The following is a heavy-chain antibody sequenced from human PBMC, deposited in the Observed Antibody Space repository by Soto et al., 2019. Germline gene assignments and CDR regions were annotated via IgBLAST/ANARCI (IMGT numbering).Heavy chain of an antibody. D-gene: IGHD3-3*01. CDR1: GFTFSRYG. V-gene: IGHV3-30*18. CDR3: ANLDYDFCSAYPERDGMDV. J-gene: IGHJ6*02. CDR2: ISYDGSNK. Sequence: GGSMRLSCAASGFTFSRYGMHWLRQAPGKGLEWVAVISYDGSNKYYADAVKGRFTISRDNSKNTLYLQMNSLRAEDTAVYYCANLDYDFCSAYPERDGMDVWGQGTTVTVSS.